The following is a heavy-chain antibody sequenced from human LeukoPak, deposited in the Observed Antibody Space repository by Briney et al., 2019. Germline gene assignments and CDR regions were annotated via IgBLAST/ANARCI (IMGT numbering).Heavy chain of an antibody. D-gene: IGHD6-19*01. CDR2: ISSSSSYI. CDR1: GFTFSSYS. Sequence: GGSLRLSCAASGFTFSSYSMNWARQAPGKGLEWVSSISSSSSYIYYADSVKGRFTISRDNAKNSLYLQMNSLRAEDTAVYYCARLTVAGHIDYWGQGTLVTVSS. V-gene: IGHV3-21*01. J-gene: IGHJ4*02. CDR3: ARLTVAGHIDY.